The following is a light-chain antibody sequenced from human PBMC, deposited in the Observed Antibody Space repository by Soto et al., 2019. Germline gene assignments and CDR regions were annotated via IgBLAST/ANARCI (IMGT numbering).Light chain of an antibody. CDR1: SSDVGGYKY. CDR3: SSYTSSSTLV. V-gene: IGLV2-14*01. J-gene: IGLJ2*01. CDR2: DVS. Sequence: QSALTQPASVSGSPGQSITISCTGTSSDVGGYKYVSWYQQHPGKAPKVMIYDVSNRPSGVSNRFSGSKSGNTASLTISGLQGEDEADYYCSSYTSSSTLVFGGGTQLTVL.